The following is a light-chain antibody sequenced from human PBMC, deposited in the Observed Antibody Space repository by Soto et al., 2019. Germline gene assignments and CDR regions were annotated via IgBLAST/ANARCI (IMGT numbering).Light chain of an antibody. CDR3: QQYGSSSWT. CDR2: DAS. Sequence: EIVLTQSPATLSLSPGDRATLSCGASQSVTNNYLAWYQQKPGLAPRLLIYDASYRANGIPDRFSGSGSGTDFTLTISRLEPEDFVVYYCQQYGSSSWTSGQGTKV. CDR1: QSVTNNY. J-gene: IGKJ1*01. V-gene: IGKV3D-20*01.